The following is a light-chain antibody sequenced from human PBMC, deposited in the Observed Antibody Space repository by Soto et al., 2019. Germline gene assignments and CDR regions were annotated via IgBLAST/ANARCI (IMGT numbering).Light chain of an antibody. CDR3: QQLNSYPIT. Sequence: DIQLTQSPSFLSASVGDRVTITCRASQGISSYLAWYQQKPGKAPKLLIYAASTLQSGVPSRFSGSGSGTEFPLPISSLQPEDFATYYCQQLNSYPITFGQGTRLELK. CDR1: QGISSY. CDR2: AAS. J-gene: IGKJ5*01. V-gene: IGKV1-9*01.